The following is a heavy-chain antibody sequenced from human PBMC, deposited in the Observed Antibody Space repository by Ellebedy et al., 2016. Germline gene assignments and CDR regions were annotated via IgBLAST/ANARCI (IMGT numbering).Heavy chain of an antibody. J-gene: IGHJ4*02. V-gene: IGHV3-48*04. Sequence: GESLKISCAASGFTFSSYSMNWVRQAPGKGLEWVSYISSSSSTIYYADSVKGRFTISRDNAKNSLYLQMNSLRAEETAVYYCASGGSWQQLVQNDYWGQGTLVTVSS. CDR1: GFTFSSYS. CDR3: ASGGSWQQLVQNDY. CDR2: ISSSSSTI. D-gene: IGHD6-13*01.